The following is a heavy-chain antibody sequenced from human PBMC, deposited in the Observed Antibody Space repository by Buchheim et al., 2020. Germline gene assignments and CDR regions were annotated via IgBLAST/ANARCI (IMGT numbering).Heavy chain of an antibody. Sequence: QVQLEQSGAEVKKPGASVKVSCKASRDTFTNNHMHWVRQAPGQGLEWVGVVNSRGGYTTNAQSFQDRVTMTRDTSTTTVYMELSSLRSEDTAIYYCVRGGPVGGGQPPFPYWGQGTL. J-gene: IGHJ4*02. D-gene: IGHD6-19*01. V-gene: IGHV1-46*01. CDR2: VNSRGGYT. CDR1: RDTFTNNH. CDR3: VRGGPVGGGQPPFPY.